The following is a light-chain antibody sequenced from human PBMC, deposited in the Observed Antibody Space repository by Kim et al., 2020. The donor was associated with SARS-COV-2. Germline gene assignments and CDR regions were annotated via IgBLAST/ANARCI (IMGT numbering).Light chain of an antibody. Sequence: VLTQSPATLPLSPGDRATLSCRASQSVSTSLAWFQQKPGQAPRIVIYDASNRATGIPARFSGSGSGTDFTLTINSLEPEDVAVYYCQQRSSWPLTLGGGTKLEI. CDR2: DAS. CDR3: QQRSSWPLT. J-gene: IGKJ4*01. V-gene: IGKV3-11*01. CDR1: QSVSTS.